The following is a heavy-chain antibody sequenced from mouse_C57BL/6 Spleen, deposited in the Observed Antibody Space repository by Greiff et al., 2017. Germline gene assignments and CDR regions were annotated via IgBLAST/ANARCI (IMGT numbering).Heavy chain of an antibody. J-gene: IGHJ2*01. CDR1: GFTFSSYA. V-gene: IGHV5-4*03. Sequence: EVKVVESGGGLVKPGGSLKLSCAASGFTFSSYAMSWVRQTPEKRLEWVATISDGGSYTYYPDNVKGRFTISRDNAKNNLYLQMSHLKSEDTAMYYCARSESLYYGSSYVDYWGQGTTLTVSS. CDR3: ARSESLYYGSSYVDY. CDR2: ISDGGSYT. D-gene: IGHD1-1*01.